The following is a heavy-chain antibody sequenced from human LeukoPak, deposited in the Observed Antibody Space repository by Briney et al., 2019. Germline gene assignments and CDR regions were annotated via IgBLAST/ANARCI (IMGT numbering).Heavy chain of an antibody. CDR1: GFTFSSFA. D-gene: IGHD2-2*01. CDR3: AKDGALSTSWYFYCDY. J-gene: IGHJ4*02. V-gene: IGHV3-23*01. Sequence: PGGSLRLSCAASGFTFSSFAMSWVRQAPGKGLEWVSPITDSGDTTYSADSVKGRFTISRDNSKNTLYLQMNSLRAEDTAVYYCAKDGALSTSWYFYCDYWGQGTLVTVSS. CDR2: ITDSGDTT.